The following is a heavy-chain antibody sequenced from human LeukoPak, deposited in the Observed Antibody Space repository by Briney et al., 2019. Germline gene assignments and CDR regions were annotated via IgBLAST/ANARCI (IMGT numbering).Heavy chain of an antibody. V-gene: IGHV3-49*04. CDR1: GFTFGDYA. Sequence: PGGSPRLSCTTSGFTFGDYAMSWVRQAPGKGLEWVGFIRSKAYGGTTEYAASVKGRFTISRDDSKNIAYLQMNSLKTEDTAVYFCTRDKITVTTGDTNAFDIWGQGTMVTVSS. D-gene: IGHD4-17*01. CDR2: IRSKAYGGTT. CDR3: TRDKITVTTGDTNAFDI. J-gene: IGHJ3*02.